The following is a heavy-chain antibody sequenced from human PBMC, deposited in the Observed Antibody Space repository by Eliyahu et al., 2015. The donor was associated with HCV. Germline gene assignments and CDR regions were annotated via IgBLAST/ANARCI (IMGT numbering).Heavy chain of an antibody. CDR2: IYPGDSDT. V-gene: IGHV5-51*01. CDR3: GRRSNYQLDY. J-gene: IGHJ4*02. D-gene: IGHD3-10*01. CDR1: GYSFAXYW. Sequence: EVQLVQSGAEVKKPGXSLXIXCXGSGYSFAXYWXGWXRQVPGKGLEWVGIIYPGDSDTRYSPSFQGQVTMSADKSISTAYLQWSSVKASDTAIYYCGRRSNYQLDYWGQGTLVSVSS.